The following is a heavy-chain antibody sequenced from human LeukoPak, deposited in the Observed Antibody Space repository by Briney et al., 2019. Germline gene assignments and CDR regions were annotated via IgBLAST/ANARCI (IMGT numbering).Heavy chain of an antibody. CDR2: ISGSGGST. CDR1: GFTFSSYG. D-gene: IGHD2-15*01. CDR3: AKGSISGVVLVPATCAPNDY. Sequence: GGSLRLSCAASGFTFSSYGMSWVRQAPGKGLEWVSGISGSGGSTYYVDSVKGRFTISRDNSKNTLYLQMNSLTVEDTAIYYCAKGSISGVVLVPATCAPNDYWGQGTLVTVSS. V-gene: IGHV3-23*01. J-gene: IGHJ4*02.